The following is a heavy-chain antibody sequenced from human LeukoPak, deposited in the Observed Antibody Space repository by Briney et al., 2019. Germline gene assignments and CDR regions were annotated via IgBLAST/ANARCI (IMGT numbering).Heavy chain of an antibody. Sequence: SQTLSLTFAISGDSVSINSAAWNWIRQSPSRGIEWLGRTYYRSKWYNDYAVSVKSRITINPHTSKNQFSLQLNSVTAEDTAVYYCARVSVSASYPSYFDYWGQGTLVTVSS. CDR1: GDSVSINSAA. V-gene: IGHV6-1*01. CDR3: ARVSVSASYPSYFDY. J-gene: IGHJ4*02. D-gene: IGHD1-26*01. CDR2: TYYRSKWYN.